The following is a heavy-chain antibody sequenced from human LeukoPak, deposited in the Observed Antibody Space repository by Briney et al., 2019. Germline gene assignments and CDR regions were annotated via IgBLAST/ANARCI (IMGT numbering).Heavy chain of an antibody. CDR1: GFTFSSYA. D-gene: IGHD3-10*01. Sequence: GGSLRLSCVASGFTFSSYAMHWVRQAPGKGLEWVAVIAFDGSNALYADSVKGRFTISRDNTENTLFLQMNSLRAEDTAVYYCAREGSDYYYMDVWGKGTTVTVSS. V-gene: IGHV3-30-3*01. J-gene: IGHJ6*03. CDR3: AREGSDYYYMDV. CDR2: IAFDGSNA.